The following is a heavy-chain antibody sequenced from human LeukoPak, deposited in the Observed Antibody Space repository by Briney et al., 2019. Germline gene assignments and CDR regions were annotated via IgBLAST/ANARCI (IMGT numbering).Heavy chain of an antibody. J-gene: IGHJ4*02. CDR3: ARDDVDTAMVAVRGVY. D-gene: IGHD5-18*01. CDR2: INPNSGGT. Sequence: ASVKVSCKASGYTFTGYYMHWVRQAPGQGLEWMGWINPNSGGTNYAQKFQGRVTMTRDTSISTAYMELSRLRSDDTAVYYCARDDVDTAMVAVRGVYWGQGTLVTVSS. CDR1: GYTFTGYY. V-gene: IGHV1-2*02.